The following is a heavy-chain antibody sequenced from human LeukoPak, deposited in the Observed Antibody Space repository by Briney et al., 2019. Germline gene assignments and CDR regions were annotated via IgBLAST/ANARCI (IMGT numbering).Heavy chain of an antibody. D-gene: IGHD4-11*01. V-gene: IGHV1-58*02. Sequence: SVKVSCKTSGFTFTRSAMQWVRQARGQRLEWIGWIVVGSGSTDYAQKFQERVTITRDMSTSTAYMELSSLTSEDTAVYYCAAVNDYSVQQWLPRGAYWGQGTLVTVSS. J-gene: IGHJ4*02. CDR3: AAVNDYSVQQWLPRGAY. CDR1: GFTFTRSA. CDR2: IVVGSGST.